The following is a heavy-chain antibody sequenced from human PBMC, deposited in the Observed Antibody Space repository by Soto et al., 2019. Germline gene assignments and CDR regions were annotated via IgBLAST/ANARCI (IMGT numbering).Heavy chain of an antibody. CDR1: GYTFTSYA. Sequence: ASVKVSCKASGYTFTSYAMHWVRQAPGQRLEWMGWINAGNGNTKYSQKFQGRVTITRDTSASTAYMELSSLRSEDTAVYYCARAGAAEDGVGLPYYYYYMDVWGKGTTVTVSS. CDR2: INAGNGNT. CDR3: ARAGAAEDGVGLPYYYYYMDV. D-gene: IGHD3-3*01. J-gene: IGHJ6*03. V-gene: IGHV1-3*01.